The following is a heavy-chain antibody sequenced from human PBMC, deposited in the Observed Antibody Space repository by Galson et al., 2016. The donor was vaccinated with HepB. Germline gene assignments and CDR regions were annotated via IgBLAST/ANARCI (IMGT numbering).Heavy chain of an antibody. J-gene: IGHJ6*02. CDR3: ARDRDYFGSGNNGGMDV. Sequence: SLRLSCAVSGLTFSAYGMHWVRQAPGKGLEWVAAIWFGGDTEYYVDAVRGRFTISRDNSKSTLYLHMHNLTVDDTAVYFCARDRDYFGSGNNGGMDVWGQGTTVTVSS. D-gene: IGHD3-10*01. CDR2: IWFGGDTE. V-gene: IGHV3-33*01. CDR1: GLTFSAYG.